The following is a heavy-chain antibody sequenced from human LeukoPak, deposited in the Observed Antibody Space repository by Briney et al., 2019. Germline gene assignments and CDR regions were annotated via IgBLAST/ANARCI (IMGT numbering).Heavy chain of an antibody. CDR1: GFTFGGYG. D-gene: IGHD1-14*01. V-gene: IGHV3-33*01. J-gene: IGHJ4*02. CDR2: IAYDGSRA. Sequence: PGRSLRLSCAGSGFTFGGYGMHWFRQTPGKGLEWVAVIAYDGSRAFYADSVKGRFTISRDNSKNTMSVQMDDLRAEDTAVYYCTRYNNDHFYYWGQGTLVTVSS. CDR3: TRYNNDHFYY.